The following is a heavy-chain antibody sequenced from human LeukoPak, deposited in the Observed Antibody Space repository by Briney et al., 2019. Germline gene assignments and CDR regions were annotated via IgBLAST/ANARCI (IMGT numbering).Heavy chain of an antibody. J-gene: IGHJ6*03. V-gene: IGHV3-23*01. D-gene: IGHD3-3*01. CDR2: ISGSGGST. CDR1: GFTFSSYA. Sequence: WGSLRRSCAASGFTFSSYAMSWVRQAPGKGLEWVSAISGSGGSTYYADSVKGRFTISRDNSKNTLYLQMSSLRAEDTAVYYCAKAPLGFLEWKPRYYMYAWGKETTVTVSS. CDR3: AKAPLGFLEWKPRYYMYA.